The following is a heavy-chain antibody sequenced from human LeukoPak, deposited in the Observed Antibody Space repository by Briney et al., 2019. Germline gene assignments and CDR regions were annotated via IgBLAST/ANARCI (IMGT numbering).Heavy chain of an antibody. Sequence: QTGGSLRLSCAASGFTFSSYAMSWVRQAPGKGLEWVSAISGSGGSTYYADSVKGRFTISRDNSKNTLYLQMNSLRAEDTAVYYCARAPHTMVRGVSLAAFAIWGQGTMVTVSS. V-gene: IGHV3-23*01. CDR2: ISGSGGST. CDR1: GFTFSSYA. D-gene: IGHD3-10*01. J-gene: IGHJ3*02. CDR3: ARAPHTMVRGVSLAAFAI.